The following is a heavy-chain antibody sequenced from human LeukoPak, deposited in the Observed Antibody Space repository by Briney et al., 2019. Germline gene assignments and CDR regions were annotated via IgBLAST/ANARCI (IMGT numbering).Heavy chain of an antibody. CDR1: GFTFSTYS. D-gene: IGHD3-22*01. V-gene: IGHV3-48*01. Sequence: GGSLRLSCVASGFTFSTYSMKWVRQAPGKGLEWVSYISDSSSTIYYADSVRGRFTISKDNSKNTLYLQMNSLRAEDTAVYYCAKVIYYYDSSGYFDYWGQGTLVTVSS. CDR3: AKVIYYYDSSGYFDY. J-gene: IGHJ4*02. CDR2: ISDSSSTI.